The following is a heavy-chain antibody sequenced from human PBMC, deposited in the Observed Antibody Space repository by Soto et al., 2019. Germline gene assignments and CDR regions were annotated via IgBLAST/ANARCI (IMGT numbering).Heavy chain of an antibody. CDR1: GGTFSSYA. D-gene: IGHD6-19*01. V-gene: IGHV1-69*13. CDR2: IIPIFGTA. Sequence: SVKVSCRASGGTFSSYAISWVRQAPGQGLEWMGGIIPIFGTANYAQKFQGRVTITADESTSTAYMELSSLRSEDTAVYYCARRSCPNSGWYEICPFDYWGQGTLVTVSS. CDR3: ARRSCPNSGWYEICPFDY. J-gene: IGHJ4*02.